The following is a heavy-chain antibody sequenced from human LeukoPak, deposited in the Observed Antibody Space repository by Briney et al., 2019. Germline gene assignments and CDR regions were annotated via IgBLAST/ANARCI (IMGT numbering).Heavy chain of an antibody. CDR2: IYHSGST. J-gene: IGHJ4*02. CDR3: ARGITIFGVVSPFDY. D-gene: IGHD3-3*01. V-gene: IGHV4-39*07. CDR1: GGSISSSSYY. Sequence: KTSETLSLTCTVSGGSISSSSYYWGWIRQPPGKGLEWIGSIYHSGSTYYNPSLKSRVTISVDTSKNQFSLKLSSVTAADTAVYYCARGITIFGVVSPFDYWGQGTLVTVSS.